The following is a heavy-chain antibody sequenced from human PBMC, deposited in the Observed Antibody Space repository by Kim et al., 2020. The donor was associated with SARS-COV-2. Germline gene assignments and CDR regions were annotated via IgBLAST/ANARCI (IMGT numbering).Heavy chain of an antibody. D-gene: IGHD1-26*01. CDR1: GGSFSGYY. Sequence: SETLSLTCAVYGGSFSGYYWSWIRQPPGKGLEWIGEINHSGSTNYNPSLKSRVTISVDTSKNQFSLKLSSVTAADTAVYYCARGTTYSGSYLRYWGQGTLVTVSS. V-gene: IGHV4-34*01. CDR2: INHSGST. J-gene: IGHJ4*02. CDR3: ARGTTYSGSYLRY.